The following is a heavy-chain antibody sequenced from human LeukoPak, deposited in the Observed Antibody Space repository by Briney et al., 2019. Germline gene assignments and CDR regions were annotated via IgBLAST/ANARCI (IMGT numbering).Heavy chain of an antibody. V-gene: IGHV4-59*01. D-gene: IGHD4-17*01. CDR1: GGSISSYH. CDR2: IYYTGST. CDR3: ARLRVGGNFDY. J-gene: IGHJ4*02. Sequence: SETLSLTCSVSGGSISSYHWSWIRQPPGQGLEWIGYIYYTGSTHYNPSLKSRVTLSLDMSKNQFSLNLNSLTAADTAVYYCARLRVGGNFDYWGQGTLVTVSS.